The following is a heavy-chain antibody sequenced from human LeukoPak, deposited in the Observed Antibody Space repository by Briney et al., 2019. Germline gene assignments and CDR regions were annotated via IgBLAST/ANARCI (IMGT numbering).Heavy chain of an antibody. CDR1: GFTFSSYW. Sequence: QPGGSLRLSCAASGFTFSSYWMSWVRQAPGKGLEWVANIKQDGSEKDYVDSVKGRFTIFRDNTKNSLYLQMDSLRAEDTAVYYCARDVGWGYFDYWGQGTLVTVSS. J-gene: IGHJ4*02. D-gene: IGHD6-19*01. V-gene: IGHV3-7*01. CDR2: IKQDGSEK. CDR3: ARDVGWGYFDY.